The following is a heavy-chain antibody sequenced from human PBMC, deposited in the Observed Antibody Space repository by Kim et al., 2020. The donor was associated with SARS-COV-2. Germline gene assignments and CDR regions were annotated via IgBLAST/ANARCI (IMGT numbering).Heavy chain of an antibody. V-gene: IGHV5-51*01. J-gene: IGHJ6*02. CDR1: GYSFTSYW. Sequence: GESLKISCKGSGYSFTSYWIGWVRQMPGKGLEWMGIIYPGDSDTRYSPSFQGQVTISADKSISTAYLQWSSLKASDTAMYYCARRGFGEFTSENYYYGMDVWGQGTTVTVSS. CDR2: IYPGDSDT. CDR3: ARRGFGEFTSENYYYGMDV. D-gene: IGHD3-10*01.